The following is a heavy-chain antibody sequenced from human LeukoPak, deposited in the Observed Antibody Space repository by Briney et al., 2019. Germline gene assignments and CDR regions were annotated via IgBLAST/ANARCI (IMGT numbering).Heavy chain of an antibody. J-gene: IGHJ4*02. CDR3: ARGSKSGWYDY. Sequence: ASVKVSCKASGYTFTSYGISWVRQAPGQGLEWMGWINPNSGGTNYAQKFQGWVTMTRDTSISTAYMELSRLRSDDTAVYYCARGSKSGWYDYWGQGTLVTVSS. D-gene: IGHD6-19*01. CDR1: GYTFTSYG. V-gene: IGHV1-2*04. CDR2: INPNSGGT.